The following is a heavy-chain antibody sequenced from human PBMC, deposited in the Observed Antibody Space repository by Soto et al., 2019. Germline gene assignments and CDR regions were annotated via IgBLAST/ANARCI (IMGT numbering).Heavy chain of an antibody. D-gene: IGHD6-13*01. CDR3: ARQYRRNWYPFKG. CDR1: GYTFIGHY. V-gene: IGHV1-2*02. CDR2: INPNSGGT. J-gene: IGHJ4*02. Sequence: ASVKVSCKASGYTFIGHYMHWVRQAPGQGFEWMGWINPNSGGTNYAQKFQGRVTMTRDTSISTAYMELNRLRSDDTAVFYCARQYRRNWYPFKGWGQGTLVSVSS.